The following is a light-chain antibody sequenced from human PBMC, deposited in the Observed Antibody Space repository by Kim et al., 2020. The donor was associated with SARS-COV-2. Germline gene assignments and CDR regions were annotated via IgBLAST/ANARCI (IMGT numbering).Light chain of an antibody. CDR3: QSYDSSLSGWV. V-gene: IGLV1-40*01. CDR2: GNH. Sequence: VIVICGCASSNIVEGNNVHWYQLIPGTAPKILIYGNHNRPAGVIDRFSGSRSGTSASLAITGLQTEDEANYYCQSYDSSLSGWVFGGGTKLTVL. CDR1: SSNIVEGNN. J-gene: IGLJ3*02.